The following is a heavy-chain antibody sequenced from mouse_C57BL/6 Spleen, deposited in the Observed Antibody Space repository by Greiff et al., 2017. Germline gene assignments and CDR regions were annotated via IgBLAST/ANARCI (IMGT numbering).Heavy chain of an antibody. J-gene: IGHJ3*01. CDR2: IYPRSGNT. CDR1: GYTFTSYG. Sequence: QVQLKESGAELVRPGASVKLSCKASGYTFTSYGISWVKQRTGQGLEWIGEIYPRSGNTYYNEKFKGKATLTVDKSSSTAYMELRRLTSEDSAVYVCAGDYYDYKGAFAYWGQGTMVTVSA. V-gene: IGHV1-81*01. D-gene: IGHD2-4*01. CDR3: AGDYYDYKGAFAY.